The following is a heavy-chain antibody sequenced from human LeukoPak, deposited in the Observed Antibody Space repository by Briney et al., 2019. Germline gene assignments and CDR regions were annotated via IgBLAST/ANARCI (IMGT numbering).Heavy chain of an antibody. Sequence: GRSLRLSCAASGFTFDDYAMHWVRQAPGKGLEWVSGISWNSGSIGYADSVKGRFTISRDNAKNSLYLQMNSLRAEDMALYYCAKDLGGSYRGGRYAFDIWGQGTMVTVSS. J-gene: IGHJ3*02. CDR2: ISWNSGSI. D-gene: IGHD1-26*01. CDR1: GFTFDDYA. CDR3: AKDLGGSYRGGRYAFDI. V-gene: IGHV3-9*03.